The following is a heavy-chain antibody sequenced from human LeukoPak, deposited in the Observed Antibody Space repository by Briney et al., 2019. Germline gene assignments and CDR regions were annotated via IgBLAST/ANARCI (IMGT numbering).Heavy chain of an antibody. CDR3: ARRGGSAWYPLDY. CDR1: GGSISSYY. V-gene: IGHV4-59*08. Sequence: SETLSLTCTVSGGSISSYYWSWIRQPPGKGLEWLGYSSNSGSTSYNPSLTSRVTISVDRSRNQFSLNLSSVSATDTAVYYCARRGGSAWYPLDYWGQGTLVTVSS. D-gene: IGHD6-19*01. CDR2: SSNSGST. J-gene: IGHJ4*02.